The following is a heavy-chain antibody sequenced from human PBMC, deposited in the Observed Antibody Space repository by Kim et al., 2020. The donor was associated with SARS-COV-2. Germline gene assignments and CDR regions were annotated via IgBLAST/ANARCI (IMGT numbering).Heavy chain of an antibody. CDR2: GNT. D-gene: IGHD2-21*01. CDR3: AAESNSIAY. V-gene: IGHV1-58*01. Sequence: GNTNYAQKSQERVTITRDMSTSTAYMELSSLRSEDTAVYYCAAESNSIAYWGQGTLVTVSS. J-gene: IGHJ4*02.